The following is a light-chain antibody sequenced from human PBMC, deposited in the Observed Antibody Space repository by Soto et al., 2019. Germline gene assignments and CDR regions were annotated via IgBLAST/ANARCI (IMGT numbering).Light chain of an antibody. CDR1: SSNIGNNA. Sequence: HSVLTQPPSVSEAPRQRVTISCSGSSSNIGNNAVNWYQQLPGKAPKLLIYYDDLLPSGVSDRFSGSKSGTSASLAISGLXXEXEADYYCAAWDDSLNGWVFGGGSKVTVL. CDR3: AAWDDSLNGWV. CDR2: YDD. J-gene: IGLJ3*02. V-gene: IGLV1-36*01.